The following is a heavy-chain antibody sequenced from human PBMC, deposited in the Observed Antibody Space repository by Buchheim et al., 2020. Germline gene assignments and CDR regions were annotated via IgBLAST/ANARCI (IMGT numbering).Heavy chain of an antibody. V-gene: IGHV3-30-3*01. D-gene: IGHD4-17*01. J-gene: IGHJ4*02. CDR1: GFTFKSYS. CDR3: ARPTVTQETRYFDH. CDR2: MSNDGGDN. Sequence: QVQLVESGGGVVQPGGSVRLSCAASGFTFKSYSMHWVRQAPGKGLEWVAVMSNDGGDNHYAQFVQGRFIISRDNSMNNLYLQRNGLRHEDTAVYHGARPTVTQETRYFDHWGLGT.